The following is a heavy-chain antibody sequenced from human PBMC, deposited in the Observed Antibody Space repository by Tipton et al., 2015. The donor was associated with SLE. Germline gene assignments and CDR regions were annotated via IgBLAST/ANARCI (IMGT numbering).Heavy chain of an antibody. Sequence: TLSLTCAVYGGSFRGYYWSWICQPPGKGLERIGEINHSGSTNYNPSLKSRVTLSIDTSKNQFSLKVSSVTAADTAVYYCARGRYCSSTSCSYSFDYWGQGTLVTVSS. V-gene: IGHV4-34*01. J-gene: IGHJ4*02. CDR2: INHSGST. CDR3: ARGRYCSSTSCSYSFDY. D-gene: IGHD2-2*01. CDR1: GGSFRGYY.